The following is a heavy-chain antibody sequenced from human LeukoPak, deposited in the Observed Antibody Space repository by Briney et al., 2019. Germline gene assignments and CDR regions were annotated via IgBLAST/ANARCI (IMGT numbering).Heavy chain of an antibody. Sequence: PGGSLRLSCAASGFTFSSYSMNWVRQAPGKGLEWVSYISGGSSTIYYADSVKGRFTISRDNAQNSLYLQMNSLRDVDTAVYYCARRGYFDFWGQGTLVTVSS. J-gene: IGHJ4*02. CDR2: ISGGSSTI. CDR3: ARRGYFDF. D-gene: IGHD5-12*01. CDR1: GFTFSSYS. V-gene: IGHV3-48*02.